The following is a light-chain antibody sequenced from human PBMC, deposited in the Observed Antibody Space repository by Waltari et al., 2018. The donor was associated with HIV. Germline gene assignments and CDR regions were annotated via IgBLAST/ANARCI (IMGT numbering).Light chain of an antibody. CDR3: CSYAGSSTLV. Sequence: QSALTQPASVSGSPGQSITISCTGTSSDVGSYNLVSWYRQHPGKAPKLMIYEVSKRPSGVSNVFSGSKYGNTASLTIAGLQAEDEAGYYCCSYAGSSTLVFGGGTKLTVL. V-gene: IGLV2-23*02. CDR1: SSDVGSYNL. CDR2: EVS. J-gene: IGLJ2*01.